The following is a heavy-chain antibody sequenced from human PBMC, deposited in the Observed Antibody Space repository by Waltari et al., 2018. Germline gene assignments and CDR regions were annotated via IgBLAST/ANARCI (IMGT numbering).Heavy chain of an antibody. CDR2: LYRDGST. CDR3: ATHTPFNDFGASGYFYFFDY. V-gene: IGHV3-53*01. CDR1: GVSVSENY. Sequence: EVQLVESGGGLIQPGGSLRLSCAVSGVSVSENYMTWVRQAAGKGLEWVAILYRDGSTSYAESVKGRFTISRDTSKNVLYLQVDRLTAGDTAVYYCATHTPFNDFGASGYFYFFDYWGRGTLVTVSS. D-gene: IGHD3-22*01. J-gene: IGHJ4*02.